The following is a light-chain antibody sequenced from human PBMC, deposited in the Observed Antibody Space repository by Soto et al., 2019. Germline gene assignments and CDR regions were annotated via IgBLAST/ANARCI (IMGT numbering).Light chain of an antibody. V-gene: IGKV1-5*01. CDR1: QSISSS. CDR2: DAS. J-gene: IGKJ1*01. CDR3: QQYNSFRWT. Sequence: DIPMTQSPSTLSASVGDRVTITCRASQSISSSLAWSQQKPGKAPKLLIYDASILESGVPSMFSGSASGTECTLTISSLQPDDFATYYCQQYNSFRWTFGQGTKVEIK.